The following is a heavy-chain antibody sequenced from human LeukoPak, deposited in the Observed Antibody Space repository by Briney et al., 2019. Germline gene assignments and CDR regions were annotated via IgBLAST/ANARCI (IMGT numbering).Heavy chain of an antibody. CDR2: INHSGST. J-gene: IGHJ4*02. V-gene: IGHV4-34*01. CDR3: ARGMGGAAAGSDFDY. D-gene: IGHD6-13*01. CDR1: GGSFSGYY. Sequence: SETLSLTCAVYGGSFSGYYWSWIRQPPGKGLEWIGEINHSGSTNYNPSLKSRVTISVDTSKNQFSLKLSSVTAADTAVYYCARGMGGAAAGSDFDYWGQGTLVTVSS.